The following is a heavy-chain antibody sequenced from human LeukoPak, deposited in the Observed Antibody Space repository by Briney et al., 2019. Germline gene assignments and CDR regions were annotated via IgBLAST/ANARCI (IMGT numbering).Heavy chain of an antibody. CDR3: ARAMDV. J-gene: IGHJ6*02. CDR2: IKQDGSEI. CDR1: RFTFSSYA. Sequence: GGSLRLSCAASRFTFSSYAMSWVRQAPGKGLEWVANIKQDGSEIYYVDSVKGRFTISRDNAKNSLYLQMNSLRAEDTAVYYCARAMDVWGQGTTVTVSS. V-gene: IGHV3-7*03.